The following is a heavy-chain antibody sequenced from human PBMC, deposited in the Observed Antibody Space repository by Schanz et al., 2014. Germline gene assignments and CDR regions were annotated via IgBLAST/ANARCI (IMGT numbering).Heavy chain of an antibody. CDR3: ARYRGGASSYFDY. V-gene: IGHV3-21*01. CDR1: GFSFSTYG. Sequence: EVRLVESGGGLVKPGGSLRLSCAASGFSFSTYGMTWVRQAPGKGLEWVSSISSSNMYIYQADSMRGRFTISRDKAKNSLYLQVNNLNAGDTAFDDCARYRGGASSYFDYWGQGTLVTVSS. J-gene: IGHJ4*02. D-gene: IGHD2-2*01. CDR2: ISSSNMYI.